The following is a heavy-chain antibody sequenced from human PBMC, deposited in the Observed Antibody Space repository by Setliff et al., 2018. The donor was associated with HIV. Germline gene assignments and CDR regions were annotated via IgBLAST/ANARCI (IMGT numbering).Heavy chain of an antibody. CDR3: ARGRKKTLAVSGTRYFDF. Sequence: ASETLSLTCAVYGGSFSGFYWTFIRQSPGKGLEWIGEVTHSGTTTHDPSLKSRITISVDTSKNQFSLKLTSVTASDMGVYYCARGRKKTLAVSGTRYFDFWGQGTLVAVSS. V-gene: IGHV4-34*01. CDR1: GGSFSGFY. D-gene: IGHD6-19*01. CDR2: VTHSGTT. J-gene: IGHJ4*02.